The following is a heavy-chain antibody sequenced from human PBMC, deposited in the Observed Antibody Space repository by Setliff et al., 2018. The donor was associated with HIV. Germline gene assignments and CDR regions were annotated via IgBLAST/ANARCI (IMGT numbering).Heavy chain of an antibody. CDR1: GASISSSTDY. CDR2: RYYSGST. D-gene: IGHD3-10*01. V-gene: IGHV4-39*01. J-gene: IGHJ6*04. Sequence: PSETLSLTCTVSGASISSSTDYWGWIRQSPGKGLEWIGSRYYSGSTYQNPSLKRRVTIPVDTSKHQFSLELSSVTAADTAVYYCARLRYGSGIPLDVWGTGISVTVSS. CDR3: ARLRYGSGIPLDV.